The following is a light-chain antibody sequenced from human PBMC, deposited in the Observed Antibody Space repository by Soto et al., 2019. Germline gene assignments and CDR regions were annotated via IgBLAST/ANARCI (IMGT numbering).Light chain of an antibody. CDR3: QQYGNSPWT. Sequence: GLKNAAVAVSLYPGKLSRLSCKTSQRVGSSYLAWYQHKPGQAPRLLIYGASGRATGIPDKFSGSGSGTDFSLTISRLEPEDFGVYYCQQYGNSPWTFGQVTKVDIK. CDR1: QRVGSSY. V-gene: IGKV3-20*01. J-gene: IGKJ1*01. CDR2: GAS.